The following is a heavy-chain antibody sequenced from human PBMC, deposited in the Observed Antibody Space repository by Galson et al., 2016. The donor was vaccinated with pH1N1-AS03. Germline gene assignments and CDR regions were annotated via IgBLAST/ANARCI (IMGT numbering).Heavy chain of an antibody. CDR1: GFTFTDFA. CDR3: AKDRNDYRLHYFSGSDV. CDR2: TSSSGGST. J-gene: IGHJ6*02. Sequence: SLRLSCATSGFTFTDFAVSWVRQAPGRGLEWVSATSSSGGSTYYAESVKGRFTISRVYSKNTVDLQMNSLRAEDTAVYYCAKDRNDYRLHYFSGSDVWGQGTTVIVSS. D-gene: IGHD1-1*01. V-gene: IGHV3-23*01.